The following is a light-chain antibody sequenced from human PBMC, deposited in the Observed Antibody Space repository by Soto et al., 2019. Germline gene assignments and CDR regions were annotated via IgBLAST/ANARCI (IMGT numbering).Light chain of an antibody. V-gene: IGKV3-15*01. CDR3: QQYDNWPPVT. Sequence: EIVMTQSPATLSVSPGERATLSCRASQSVSTNLAWYQQKPGQAPRLLIYGASTRATGVPARFSGSGSGTEFTLTISSLQSEDFAVYYCQQYDNWPPVTFGGGTKVEIK. J-gene: IGKJ4*01. CDR2: GAS. CDR1: QSVSTN.